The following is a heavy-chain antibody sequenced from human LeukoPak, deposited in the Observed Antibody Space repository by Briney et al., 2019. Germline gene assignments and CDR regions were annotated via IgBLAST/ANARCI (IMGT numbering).Heavy chain of an antibody. CDR3: ARESAGEQWLVPVGWYYYYGMDV. Sequence: GGSLRLSCAASGFTLSSNYVGWVRQAPGKGLEWVAVIWYDGSNKYYADSVKGRFTISRDNSKNTLYLQMNSLRAEDTAVYYCARESAGEQWLVPVGWYYYYGMDVWGQGTTVTVSS. CDR1: GFTLSSNY. D-gene: IGHD6-19*01. V-gene: IGHV3-33*08. CDR2: IWYDGSNK. J-gene: IGHJ6*02.